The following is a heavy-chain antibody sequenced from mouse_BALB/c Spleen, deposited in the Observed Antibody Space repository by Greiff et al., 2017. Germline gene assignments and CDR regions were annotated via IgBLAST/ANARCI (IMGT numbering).Heavy chain of an antibody. D-gene: IGHD1-1*01. CDR3: ARNYYGSRNYYAMDY. CDR2: ISSGSSTI. J-gene: IGHJ4*01. V-gene: IGHV5-17*02. Sequence: EVKVVESGGGLVQPGGSRKLSCAASGFTFSSFGMHWVRQAPEKGLEWVAYISSGSSTIYYADTVKGRFTISRDNPKNTLFLQMTSLRSEDTAMYYCARNYYGSRNYYAMDYWGQGTSVTVSS. CDR1: GFTFSSFG.